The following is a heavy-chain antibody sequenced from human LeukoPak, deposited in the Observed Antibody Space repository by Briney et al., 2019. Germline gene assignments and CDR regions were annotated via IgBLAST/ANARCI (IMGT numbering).Heavy chain of an antibody. J-gene: IGHJ6*03. D-gene: IGHD6-19*01. CDR2: IYYSGST. V-gene: IGHV4-39*01. Sequence: SETLSLTCTVSGGSISSSSYYWGWIRQPPGKGLEWIGSIYYSGSTYYNPSLKSRVTISVDTSKNQFSLKLSSVTAADTAVYYCARAVSTSRIAVAGTKRGGAYYYYYMDVWGKGTTVTVSS. CDR1: GGSISSSSYY. CDR3: ARAVSTSRIAVAGTKRGGAYYYYYMDV.